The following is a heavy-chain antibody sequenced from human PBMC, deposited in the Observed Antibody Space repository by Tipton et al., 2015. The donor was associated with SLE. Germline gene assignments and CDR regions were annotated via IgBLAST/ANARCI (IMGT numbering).Heavy chain of an antibody. CDR3: ASPAYYDFWSDSDAFDI. CDR2: IYYSGST. Sequence: TPSLTCAVYGGSFSGYYWSWIRQPPGKGLEWIGYIYYSGSTNYNPSLKSRVTISVDTSKNQFSLKLSSVTAADTAVYYCASPAYYDFWSDSDAFDIWGQGTMVTASS. D-gene: IGHD3-3*01. J-gene: IGHJ3*02. CDR1: GGSFSGYY. V-gene: IGHV4-59*12.